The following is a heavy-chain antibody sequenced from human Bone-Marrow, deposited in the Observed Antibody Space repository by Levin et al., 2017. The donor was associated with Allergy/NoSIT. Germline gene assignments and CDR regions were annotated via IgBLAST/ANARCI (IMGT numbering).Heavy chain of an antibody. V-gene: IGHV5-51*01. J-gene: IGHJ5*02. CDR3: ARLAKPIAAAGNWFDP. D-gene: IGHD6-13*01. CDR2: IYPGDSDT. CDR1: GYSFTSYW. Sequence: GESLKISCQGSGYSFTSYWIGWVRQMPGKGLEWMGIIYPGDSDTRYSPSFQGQVTISADKSISTAYLQWSSLKASDTAMYYCARLAKPIAAAGNWFDPWGQGTLVTVSS.